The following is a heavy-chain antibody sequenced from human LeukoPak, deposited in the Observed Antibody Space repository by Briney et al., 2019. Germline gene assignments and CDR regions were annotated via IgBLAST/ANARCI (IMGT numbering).Heavy chain of an antibody. Sequence: SETLSLTCAVYGRSFSGYYWSWIRQPPGKGLEWIGEINHSGSTNYNPSLKSRVTISVDTSKNQFSLKLSSVTAADTAVYYCARGSTVTTEYYFDYWGQGTLVTVSS. D-gene: IGHD4-17*01. V-gene: IGHV4-34*01. CDR1: GRSFSGYY. CDR3: ARGSTVTTEYYFDY. CDR2: INHSGST. J-gene: IGHJ4*02.